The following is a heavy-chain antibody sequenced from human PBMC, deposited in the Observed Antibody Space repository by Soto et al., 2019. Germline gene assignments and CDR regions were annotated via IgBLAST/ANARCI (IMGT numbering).Heavy chain of an antibody. CDR2: ISSSSSTI. CDR3: ARDRLHCSGGSCYSSATYYFDY. CDR1: GFTFSSYS. Sequence: GGSLRLSCAASGFTFSSYSMNWVRQAPGKGLEWVSYISSSSSTIYYADSVKGRFTISRDNAKNSLYLQMNSLRAEDTAVYYCARDRLHCSGGSCYSSATYYFDYWGQGTLVTVSS. D-gene: IGHD2-15*01. V-gene: IGHV3-48*01. J-gene: IGHJ4*02.